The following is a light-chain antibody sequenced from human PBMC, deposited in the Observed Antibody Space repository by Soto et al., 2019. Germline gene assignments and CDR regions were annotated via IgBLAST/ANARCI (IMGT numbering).Light chain of an antibody. CDR2: AES. J-gene: IGKJ5*01. CDR3: QQANSFPIT. CDR1: QGIGSW. Sequence: DIQMTQSPSSVSASVGDIVTVTCRASQGIGSWLAWYQKKPGKAPILLIYAESSLQSGVPSRLSGSGSGTDLTLTISSLQPEDCAIYFCQQANSFPITCGQGTRLEIK. V-gene: IGKV1-12*01.